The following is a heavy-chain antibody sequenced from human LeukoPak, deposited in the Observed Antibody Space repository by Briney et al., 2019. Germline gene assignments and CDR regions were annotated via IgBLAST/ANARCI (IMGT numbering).Heavy chain of an antibody. CDR3: ALVTTVTYHY. CDR2: ISSSSSTI. Sequence: GGPLRLSCAASGFTFSTYSMNWVRQAPGKGLEWVSYISSSSSTIYYADSVKGRFTISRDNAKNSLYLQMNSLRDEDTAVYYCALVTTVTYHYWGQGTLVTVSS. V-gene: IGHV3-48*02. J-gene: IGHJ4*02. CDR1: GFTFSTYS. D-gene: IGHD4-17*01.